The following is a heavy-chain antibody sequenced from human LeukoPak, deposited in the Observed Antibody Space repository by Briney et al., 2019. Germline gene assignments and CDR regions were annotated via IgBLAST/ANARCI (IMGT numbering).Heavy chain of an antibody. CDR2: ISGSGGST. J-gene: IGHJ6*03. D-gene: IGHD3-22*01. V-gene: IGHV3-23*01. Sequence: GGSLRLSCAASGFTFSSYGMSWVRQAPGKGLEWVSAISGSGGSTYYADSVKGRFTISRDNSKNTLYLQMNSLRAEDTAVYYCAKGLYYYDSSGYFPYYYMDVWGKGTTVTVSS. CDR3: AKGLYYYDSSGYFPYYYMDV. CDR1: GFTFSSYG.